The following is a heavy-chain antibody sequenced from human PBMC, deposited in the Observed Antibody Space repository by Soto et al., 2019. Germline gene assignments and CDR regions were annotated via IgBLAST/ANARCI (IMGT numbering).Heavy chain of an antibody. D-gene: IGHD2-2*01. J-gene: IGHJ3*02. CDR2: ISGSGAGT. CDR1: GFIFSNYA. Sequence: GGSLRLSCAASGFIFSNYALSWVRQAPGKGLDWVSAISGSGAGTDYAHSGTGLFTISRDTSNKLLYLQMNSLRAEDTAVYYCARDKGCSTTTCHWNAFDIWGQGTMVTVSS. CDR3: ARDKGCSTTTCHWNAFDI. V-gene: IGHV3-23*01.